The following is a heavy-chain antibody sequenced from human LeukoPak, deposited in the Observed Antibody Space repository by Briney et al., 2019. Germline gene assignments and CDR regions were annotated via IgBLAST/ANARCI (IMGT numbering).Heavy chain of an antibody. CDR2: INWNGGST. D-gene: IGHD2-2*01. CDR3: ARDCSSTSCYGH. Sequence: GGSLRLSCAASGITFDDYGMRWVRQAPGKGLEWVSGINWNGGSTGYADSVKGRFTISRDSAKNSLYLQMNSLRAEHTALYHCARDCSSTSCYGHWGQGTLVTVSS. CDR1: GITFDDYG. V-gene: IGHV3-20*01. J-gene: IGHJ4*02.